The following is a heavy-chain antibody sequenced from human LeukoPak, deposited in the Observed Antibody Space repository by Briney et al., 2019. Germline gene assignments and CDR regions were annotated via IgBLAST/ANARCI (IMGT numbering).Heavy chain of an antibody. D-gene: IGHD1-26*01. Sequence: PSETLSLTCSVSGGSISDYYWSWIRLSPGTGLEWIGYMDYSGSAAYNPSLRGRVTISIDTSKKQFSLEVTSVTAADTAVYYCARDRVGATYFDYWGQGTLVTVSS. CDR3: ARDRVGATYFDY. J-gene: IGHJ4*02. V-gene: IGHV4-59*12. CDR2: MDYSGSA. CDR1: GGSISDYY.